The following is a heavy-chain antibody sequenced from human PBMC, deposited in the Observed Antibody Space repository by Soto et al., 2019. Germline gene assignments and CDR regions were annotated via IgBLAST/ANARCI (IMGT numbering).Heavy chain of an antibody. CDR3: ARVPRSRPLVVPAAMSGSAFDI. CDR2: INSDGSST. CDR1: GFTFSSYW. V-gene: IGHV3-74*01. Sequence: GGSLRLSCAASGFTFSSYWMHWVRQAPGKGLVWVSRINSDGSSTSYADSVKGRFTISRDNAKNTLYLQMNSLRAEDTAVYYCARVPRSRPLVVPAAMSGSAFDIWGQGTMVTVSS. J-gene: IGHJ3*02. D-gene: IGHD2-2*01.